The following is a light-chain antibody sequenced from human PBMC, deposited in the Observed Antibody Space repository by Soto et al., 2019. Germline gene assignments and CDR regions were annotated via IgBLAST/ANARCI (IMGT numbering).Light chain of an antibody. V-gene: IGKV1-39*01. CDR3: QQSYSTPFT. CDR1: QSTSSY. J-gene: IGKJ5*01. Sequence: DIQMTQSPSSLSASVGDRVTITCRASQSTSSYLNWYQQKPGKAPNLLIYAASSLQSGVPSRFSGSGSGTDFTLTISSLQPEDFPTYYCQQSYSTPFTFGQGTRLEIK. CDR2: AAS.